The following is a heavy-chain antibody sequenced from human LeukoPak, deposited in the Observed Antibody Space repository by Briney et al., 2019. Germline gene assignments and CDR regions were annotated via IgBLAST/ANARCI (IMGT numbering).Heavy chain of an antibody. V-gene: IGHV3-21*01. CDR3: ARDGKQLLTLDY. D-gene: IGHD6-6*01. J-gene: IGHJ4*02. CDR1: GFIFTNYN. CDR2: ISGGSTYI. Sequence: GGSLRLSCAASGFIFTNYNLNWVRQAPGKGLEWISSISGGSTYIYYADSVKGRFTISRDNAKNSLYLQMNSLRAEDTAVYYCARDGKQLLTLDYWGQGTLVTVSS.